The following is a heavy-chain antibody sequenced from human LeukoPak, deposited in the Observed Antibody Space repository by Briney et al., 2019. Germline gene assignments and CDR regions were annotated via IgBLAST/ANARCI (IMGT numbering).Heavy chain of an antibody. CDR3: ARPNSGSYFSAFDY. Sequence: ASVKVSCTASGYTFTKFPMNWVRQAPGQGLEWMGWINTNTGNPTYAQGFTGRFVFSLDTSVSTAYLQISSLKAEDTAVYYCARPNSGSYFSAFDYWGQGTLVTVSS. J-gene: IGHJ4*02. V-gene: IGHV7-4-1*02. D-gene: IGHD1-26*01. CDR1: GYTFTKFP. CDR2: INTNTGNP.